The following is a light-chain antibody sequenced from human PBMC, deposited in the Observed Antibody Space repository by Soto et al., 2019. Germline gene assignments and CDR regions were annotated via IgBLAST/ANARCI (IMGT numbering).Light chain of an antibody. CDR1: QDVSSW. V-gene: IGKV1-5*03. CDR3: QQYNSLSGT. J-gene: IGKJ1*01. Sequence: DIQMTQSPSTLSASIGDRVTIACRASQDVSSWLAWYQQKPGKAPKLLIYKASTLESGVPSRFNGSGSGTEFSLTITSLQPDDFATYYCQQYNSLSGTFGQGTKVEIK. CDR2: KAS.